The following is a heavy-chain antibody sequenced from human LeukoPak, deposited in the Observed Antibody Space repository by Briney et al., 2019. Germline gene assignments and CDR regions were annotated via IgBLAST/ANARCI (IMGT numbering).Heavy chain of an antibody. D-gene: IGHD2/OR15-2a*01. Sequence: GGSLRLSCAASGLTFSSYAMSWVRQAPGKGLEWVSAISAGGGSTYYADSVKGRFTISRDNSENTLYLQMNSLRAEDTAVYYCARGNSLYYFDYWGQGTPVTVSS. CDR2: ISAGGGST. CDR1: GLTFSSYA. J-gene: IGHJ4*02. CDR3: ARGNSLYYFDY. V-gene: IGHV3-23*01.